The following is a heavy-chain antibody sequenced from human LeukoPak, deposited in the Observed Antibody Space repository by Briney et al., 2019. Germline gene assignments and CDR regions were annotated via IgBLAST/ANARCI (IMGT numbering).Heavy chain of an antibody. CDR1: GFTVSSNY. CDR3: ARDLAVAGKGYFDY. V-gene: IGHV3-53*01. Sequence: GGSLRLSCAASGFTVSSNYMSWVRQAPGKGLEWVSVIYSGGSTYYADSVKGRFTISRDNSKNTLYLQMNSLRAEDTAVYYCARDLAVAGKGYFDYWGQGTLVTLSS. J-gene: IGHJ4*02. CDR2: IYSGGST. D-gene: IGHD6-19*01.